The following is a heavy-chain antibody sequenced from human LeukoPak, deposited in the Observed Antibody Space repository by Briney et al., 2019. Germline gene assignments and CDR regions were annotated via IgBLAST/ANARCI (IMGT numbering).Heavy chain of an antibody. D-gene: IGHD2-21*01. J-gene: IGHJ3*02. V-gene: IGHV3-23*01. CDR2: ISGSGGST. CDR1: GFTFSSYA. Sequence: GGSLRLSCAASGFTFSSYAMSWVRQAPGKGLEWVSAISGSGGSTYYADSVKGRFTISRDNSKNTLYLQMNSLRAEDTAVYYCAKSRAYCGGDCLQAFDIWGQGTMVTVSS. CDR3: AKSRAYCGGDCLQAFDI.